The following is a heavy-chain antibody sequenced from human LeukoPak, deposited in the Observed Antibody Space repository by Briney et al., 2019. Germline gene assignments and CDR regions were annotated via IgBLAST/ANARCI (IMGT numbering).Heavy chain of an antibody. D-gene: IGHD6-19*01. CDR2: ISSSSSYI. J-gene: IGHJ3*02. CDR1: GFTFSSYS. V-gene: IGHV3-21*01. Sequence: PGGSLRLSCAASGFTFSSYSMNWVRQAPGKGLEWVSSISSSSSYIYYADSVKGRFTISRDNAKNLLYLQMNSLRADDTAVYYCARETRRVTVAGNGAFDIWSQGTLVTVSS. CDR3: ARETRRVTVAGNGAFDI.